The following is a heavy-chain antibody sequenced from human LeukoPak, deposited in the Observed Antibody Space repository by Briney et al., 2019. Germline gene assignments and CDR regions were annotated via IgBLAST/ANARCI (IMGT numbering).Heavy chain of an antibody. Sequence: GGSLRLSCAASGFTFSDYYMSWIRQAPGKGLEWVSYISSSGSTIYYADSVKGRFTISRANAKNSLYLQMNSRGAEDTAVYYCARVIKTEYNWNGPYFDYWGQGTQVTVSS. CDR3: ARVIKTEYNWNGPYFDY. V-gene: IGHV3-11*01. D-gene: IGHD1-20*01. CDR1: GFTFSDYY. CDR2: ISSSGSTI. J-gene: IGHJ4*02.